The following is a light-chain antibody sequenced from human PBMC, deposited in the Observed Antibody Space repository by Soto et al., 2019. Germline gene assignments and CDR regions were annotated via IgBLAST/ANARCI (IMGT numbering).Light chain of an antibody. Sequence: QSALTQPPSVSGSPGQSVTISCSGTSSDLGNNNRVSWYHQSPGTAPKLTIYEVSNRPSGVPDRFSGSKSGSTASLTISGLQAEDEGHYFCGSYTSSNTGVFGGGTKLTVL. CDR2: EVS. CDR3: GSYTSSNTGV. CDR1: SSDLGNNNR. V-gene: IGLV2-18*02. J-gene: IGLJ2*01.